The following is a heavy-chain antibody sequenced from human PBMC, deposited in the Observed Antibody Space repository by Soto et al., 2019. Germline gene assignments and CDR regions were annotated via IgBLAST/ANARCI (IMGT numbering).Heavy chain of an antibody. CDR2: IDDTGST. CDR1: GDSISSSY. CDR3: ARGVLEWLLRDSYYYYMDV. J-gene: IGHJ6*03. D-gene: IGHD3-3*01. V-gene: IGHV4-59*01. Sequence: QVQLQESGPGLVKPSETLSLTCTVSGDSISSSYWNCIRQSPGQGLEWIGYIDDTGSTNYNPPPKSRVTLSVDPSNNPYSLKLSSVTAADTAVYYCARGVLEWLLRDSYYYYMDVRGKGTTVTVS.